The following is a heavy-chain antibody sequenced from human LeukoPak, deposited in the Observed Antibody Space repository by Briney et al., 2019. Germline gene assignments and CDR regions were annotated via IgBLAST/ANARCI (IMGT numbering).Heavy chain of an antibody. CDR3: AREGGGVVVPAAHDY. D-gene: IGHD2-2*01. Sequence: ASVKVSCKASGYTFTSYGISWVRQAPGQGLEWMGWTSAYNGNTNYAQKLQGRVTMTTDTSTNTAYMELRSLRSDDTAVYYCAREGGGVVVPAAHDYWGQGTLVTVSS. CDR1: GYTFTSYG. J-gene: IGHJ4*02. CDR2: TSAYNGNT. V-gene: IGHV1-18*01.